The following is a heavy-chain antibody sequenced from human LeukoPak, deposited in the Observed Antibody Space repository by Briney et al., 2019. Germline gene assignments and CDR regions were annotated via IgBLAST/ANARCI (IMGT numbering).Heavy chain of an antibody. CDR1: GFTFSSYA. V-gene: IGHV3-30-3*01. J-gene: IGHJ4*02. CDR2: ISYDGSNK. CDR3: ARDPLAHRIGGFDY. Sequence: QTGGSLRLSCAASGFTFSSYAMHWVRQAPGKGLEWVAVISYDGSNKYYADSVKGRFTISRDNSKNTLYLQMNSLRAEDTAVYYCARDPLAHRIGGFDYWGQGTLVTVSS. D-gene: IGHD1-14*01.